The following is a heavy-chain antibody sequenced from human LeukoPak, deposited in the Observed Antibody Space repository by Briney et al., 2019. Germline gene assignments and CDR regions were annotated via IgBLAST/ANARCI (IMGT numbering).Heavy chain of an antibody. J-gene: IGHJ4*02. Sequence: SQTLSLTCTVSGGSISSGSYYGSWVRQPAGKGLEWIGPIYTSGSTNYNPSLKSRVTISVDTSKNQFSLKLSSVTAADTAVYYCARIAASCVDYWGQGTLVTVSS. D-gene: IGHD6-6*01. CDR2: IYTSGST. V-gene: IGHV4-61*02. CDR1: GGSISSGSYY. CDR3: ARIAASCVDY.